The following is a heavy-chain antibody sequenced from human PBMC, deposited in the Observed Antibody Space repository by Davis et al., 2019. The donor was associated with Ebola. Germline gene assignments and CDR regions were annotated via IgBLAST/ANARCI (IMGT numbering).Heavy chain of an antibody. CDR1: GGSISSGGYY. CDR3: ATQLWFGGQNWFDP. D-gene: IGHD3-10*01. CDR2: IYYSGST. V-gene: IGHV4-31*03. Sequence: SETLSLTCTVSGGSISSGGYYWSWIRQHPGKGLEWIGYIYYSGSTYYNPSLKSRVTISVDTSKNQFALKLSSVNAADTAVYYCATQLWFGGQNWFDPWGQGTLVTVSS. J-gene: IGHJ5*02.